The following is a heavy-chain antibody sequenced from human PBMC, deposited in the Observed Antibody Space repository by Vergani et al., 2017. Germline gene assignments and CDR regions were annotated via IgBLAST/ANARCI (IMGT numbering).Heavy chain of an antibody. Sequence: QVHLQQRGAGVLKPSETLSLTFGVIGGSLSGYFWSWIRQSPGRGLEWIGEITAIGSAKYSSSATSRVTISVETSRGEFTLTVTSVTAADTGLYFCASRRPRLNLGSKSNAGTFDSWGQGTLVTVSS. CDR3: ASRRPRLNLGSKSNAGTFDS. CDR1: GGSLSGYF. CDR2: ITAIGSA. J-gene: IGHJ4*02. D-gene: IGHD3-10*01. V-gene: IGHV4-34*02.